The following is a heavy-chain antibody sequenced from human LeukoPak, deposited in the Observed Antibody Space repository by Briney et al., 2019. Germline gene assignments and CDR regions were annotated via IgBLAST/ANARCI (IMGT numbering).Heavy chain of an antibody. Sequence: PSETLSLTCTVSGGSISSYYWSWIRQPPGKGLEWIGYFYYSGSTNYNPSLKSRVTISVDTSKNQFSLTLTSVTAAHTAVYCCAGRPSWGSDDALDIWGQGTVVTVSS. CDR2: FYYSGST. J-gene: IGHJ3*02. CDR1: GGSISSYY. D-gene: IGHD7-27*01. CDR3: AGRPSWGSDDALDI. V-gene: IGHV4-59*01.